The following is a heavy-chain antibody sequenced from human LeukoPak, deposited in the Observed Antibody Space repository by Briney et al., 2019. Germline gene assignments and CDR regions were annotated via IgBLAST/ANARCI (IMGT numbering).Heavy chain of an antibody. CDR3: ARFPYYYDSSGPH. J-gene: IGHJ4*02. V-gene: IGHV4-34*01. Sequence: PSETLSLTCAVYGGSFSGYNWSWIRQPPGKGLEWIGEINHSGSTNYNPSLKSRVTISVDTSKNQFSLKLSSVTAADTAVYYCARFPYYYDSSGPHWGQGTLVTVSS. CDR1: GGSFSGYN. D-gene: IGHD3-22*01. CDR2: INHSGST.